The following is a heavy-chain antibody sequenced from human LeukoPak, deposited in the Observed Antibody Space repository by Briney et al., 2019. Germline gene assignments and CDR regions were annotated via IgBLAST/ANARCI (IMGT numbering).Heavy chain of an antibody. CDR2: IYNSGTT. CDR3: TNATQWLAFDY. Sequence: PSETLSLTCTVSGGSISSHFWSWLRQPPGKGLEWIGNIYNSGTTNYNPSLKSGVTISVDTSKNQLSLQLTSVTAADTAVYYCTNATQWLAFDYWGRGTLVTVSS. J-gene: IGHJ4*02. V-gene: IGHV4-59*11. D-gene: IGHD6-19*01. CDR1: GGSISSHF.